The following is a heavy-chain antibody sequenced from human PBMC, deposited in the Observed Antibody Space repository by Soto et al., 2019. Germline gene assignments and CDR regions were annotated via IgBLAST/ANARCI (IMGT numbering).Heavy chain of an antibody. V-gene: IGHV1-3*01. D-gene: IGHD4-17*01. CDR1: GYTFTSYA. CDR2: INAGNGNT. CDR3: ARDLYTVTTFYYYYMDV. Sequence: QVQLVQSGAEVKKPGASVKVSCKASGYTFTSYAMHWVRQAPGQRLEWMGWINAGNGNTKYSQKFQGRVTITRDTSASTAYMELSSLRSEDTDVYYCARDLYTVTTFYYYYMDVWGKGTTVTVSS. J-gene: IGHJ6*03.